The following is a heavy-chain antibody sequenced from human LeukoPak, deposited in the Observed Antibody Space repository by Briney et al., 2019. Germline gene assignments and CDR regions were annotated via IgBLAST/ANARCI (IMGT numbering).Heavy chain of an antibody. J-gene: IGHJ3*02. CDR1: GGSISSGGYY. CDR2: IYYSGST. CDR3: ARDLNSVTIFGVVTPQGAFDI. D-gene: IGHD3-3*01. Sequence: SETLSLTCTVSGGSISSGGYYWGWIRQHPGKGLEWIGYIYYSGSTYYNPSLKSRVTISVDTSKNQFSLKLSSVTAADTAVYYCARDLNSVTIFGVVTPQGAFDIWGQGTMVTVSS. V-gene: IGHV4-31*03.